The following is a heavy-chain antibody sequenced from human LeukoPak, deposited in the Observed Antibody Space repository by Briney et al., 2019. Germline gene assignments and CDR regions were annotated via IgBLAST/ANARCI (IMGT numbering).Heavy chain of an antibody. CDR3: AREPNNVVTPAGFDY. CDR2: ISSGADYT. CDR1: GFTFSSYA. Sequence: GGSLRLSCAASGFTFSSYATGWVRQAPGKGLEWVSTISSGADYTYYADSVKGRFTISRDNSKSTLYLQMNSLRAEDTAVYYCAREPNNVVTPAGFDYWGQETLVTVSS. D-gene: IGHD2-2*01. J-gene: IGHJ4*02. V-gene: IGHV3-23*01.